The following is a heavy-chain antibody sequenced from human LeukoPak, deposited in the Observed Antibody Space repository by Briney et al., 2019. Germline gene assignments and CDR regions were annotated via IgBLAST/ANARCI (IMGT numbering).Heavy chain of an antibody. J-gene: IGHJ5*02. CDR3: ARDVSGYKYGPNWFDP. CDR2: IIPIFGTA. CDR1: GGTFSSYA. V-gene: IGHV1-69*05. D-gene: IGHD5-18*01. Sequence: ASVKVSCKASGGTFSSYAVSWVRQAPGQGLEWMGGIIPIFGTANYAQKFQGRVTITRNTSISTAYMELSSLRSGDTAVYYCARDVSGYKYGPNWFDPWGQGTLVTVSS.